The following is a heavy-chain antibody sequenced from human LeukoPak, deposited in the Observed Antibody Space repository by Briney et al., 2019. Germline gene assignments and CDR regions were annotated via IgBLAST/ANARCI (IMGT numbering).Heavy chain of an antibody. Sequence: PSETLSLTCAVYGVSFSGYYWSWIRQPPGKGLEWIGEINHSGSTNYNPSLKSRVTISVDTSKNQFSLKLSSVTAADTAVYYCARFYSSSWYVGAFDIWGQGTMVTVSS. CDR1: GVSFSGYY. D-gene: IGHD6-13*01. CDR3: ARFYSSSWYVGAFDI. CDR2: INHSGST. J-gene: IGHJ3*02. V-gene: IGHV4-34*01.